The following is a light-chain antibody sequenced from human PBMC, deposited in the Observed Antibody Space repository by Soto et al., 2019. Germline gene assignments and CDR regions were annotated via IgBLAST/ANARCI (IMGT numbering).Light chain of an antibody. CDR3: QQYHIWPHT. V-gene: IGKV3-15*01. CDR1: QSVTTN. J-gene: IGKJ2*01. CDR2: GAF. Sequence: ETVLTRSPATLSVSPGERATFSCKASQSVTTNLAWYQQKPGQVPRLLIYGAFTRATGIPARFSGSGSGTEFTLSISSLQSEDFVIYHCQQYHIWPHTLGQGTKLEIK.